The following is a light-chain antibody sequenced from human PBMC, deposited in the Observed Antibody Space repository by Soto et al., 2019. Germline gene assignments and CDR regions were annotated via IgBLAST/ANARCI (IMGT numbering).Light chain of an antibody. CDR3: SSYTGTSTYV. CDR2: HVS. J-gene: IGLJ1*01. V-gene: IGLV2-14*01. Sequence: QSVLTQPASVSGSPGQSITISCTGTSSVVGGYNYVSWYQQYPGKAPKLMIYHVSNRPSGVSNRFSGSKSGNSASLTISGLQPEDEADYYCSSYTGTSTYVFGTGTKVTVL. CDR1: SSVVGGYNY.